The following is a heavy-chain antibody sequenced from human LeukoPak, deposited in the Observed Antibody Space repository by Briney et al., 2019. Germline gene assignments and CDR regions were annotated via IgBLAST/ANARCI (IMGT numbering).Heavy chain of an antibody. Sequence: SETLSLTCAVYGGSFSGYYWSWIRQPPGKGLEWIGEINHSGSTYYNPSLKSRVTISVDRSKNQFSLKLSSVTAADTAVYYCAGGTYSSSWYGEVGNWFDPWGQGTLVTVSS. CDR2: INHSGST. J-gene: IGHJ5*02. CDR3: AGGTYSSSWYGEVGNWFDP. V-gene: IGHV4-34*01. CDR1: GGSFSGYY. D-gene: IGHD6-13*01.